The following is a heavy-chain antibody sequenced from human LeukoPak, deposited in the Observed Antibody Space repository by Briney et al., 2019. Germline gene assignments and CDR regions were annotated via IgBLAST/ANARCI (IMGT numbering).Heavy chain of an antibody. Sequence: ASVKVSCKAPGHFFTTYGVTWVRQAPGQGLEWMGWISAYSDNTHYAQRLQGRVTMTTDTSTSTAYMELRSLRSDDTAVYYCARELKGDYCSSTSCYTGNWFDPWGQGTLVTVSS. CDR1: GHFFTTYG. CDR3: ARELKGDYCSSTSCYTGNWFDP. V-gene: IGHV1-18*01. CDR2: ISAYSDNT. J-gene: IGHJ5*02. D-gene: IGHD2-2*02.